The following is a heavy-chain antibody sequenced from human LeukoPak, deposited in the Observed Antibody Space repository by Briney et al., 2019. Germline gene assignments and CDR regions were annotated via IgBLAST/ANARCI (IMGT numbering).Heavy chain of an antibody. CDR2: IYHSGST. CDR1: GGSISSGGYS. V-gene: IGHV4-30-2*01. Sequence: PSETLSLTCAVPGGSISSGGYSWSWIRQPPGKGLEWIGYIYHSGSTYYNPSLKSRVTISVDRSKNQFSLKLSSVTAADTAVHYCARGSTYYYGSGSYGNWFDPWGQGTLVTVSS. J-gene: IGHJ5*02. CDR3: ARGSTYYYGSGSYGNWFDP. D-gene: IGHD3-10*01.